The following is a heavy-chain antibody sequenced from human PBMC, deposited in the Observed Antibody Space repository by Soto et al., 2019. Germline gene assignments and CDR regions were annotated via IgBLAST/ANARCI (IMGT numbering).Heavy chain of an antibody. J-gene: IGHJ4*02. V-gene: IGHV1-69*13. D-gene: IGHD6-13*01. CDR1: GGSVNNSA. Sequence: SVKVSCKASGGSVNNSAISWLRQAPGQGLEWMGGIIPIFGPAIYARKFQGRVTITADESSSTAYMELNNVRSEDTAVYYCGRGSSWTKVEYRGQGTLVTVSS. CDR2: IIPIFGPA. CDR3: GRGSSWTKVEY.